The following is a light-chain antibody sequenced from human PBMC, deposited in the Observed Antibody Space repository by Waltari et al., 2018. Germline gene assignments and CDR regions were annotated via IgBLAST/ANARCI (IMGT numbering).Light chain of an antibody. CDR2: GNT. CDR1: TSHTGAGSV. Sequence: QSVLTQPPSGSGAPGPRVTIPSTGLTSHTGAGSVFHGYQQAPETAPKPLIHGNTNRPSGVPDRFSGSKSGTSVSLAITGLQAEDEADYYCQSYDSRLSGWVFGGGTRLTVL. CDR3: QSYDSRLSGWV. V-gene: IGLV1-40*01. J-gene: IGLJ3*02.